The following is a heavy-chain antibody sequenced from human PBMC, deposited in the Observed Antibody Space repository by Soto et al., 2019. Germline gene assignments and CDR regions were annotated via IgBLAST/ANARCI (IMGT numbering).Heavy chain of an antibody. CDR1: GYTFTAYH. V-gene: IGHV1-2*02. Sequence: QVRLVQSGAEVKEPGDSVRVSCEASGYTFTAYHIHWVRQAPGQGLEWMGWINPKFGDTGYAQDCQGRVSMTSDMSMSKVYMELSRLTSDDTAIYYCARNMDYYYGRGSGNGHGVWGQGTTVTV. CDR2: INPKFGDT. D-gene: IGHD3-10*02. CDR3: ARNMDYYYGRGSGNGHGV. J-gene: IGHJ6*02.